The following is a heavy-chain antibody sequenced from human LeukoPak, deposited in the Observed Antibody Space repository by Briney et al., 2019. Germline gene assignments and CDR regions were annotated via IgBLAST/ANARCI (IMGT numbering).Heavy chain of an antibody. CDR2: TYYRSKWYN. CDR1: GDSVSINRVA. J-gene: IGHJ5*02. Sequence: SPTLSLTCAISGDSVSINRVAWNWIRQSPSRGLEWLGRTYYRSKWYNDYAVSVKSRITINPDTSKNPFSLQLNSVTPEDTAVYYCARGRGVATIRFWFDPWGQGTLVTVSS. D-gene: IGHD5-12*01. V-gene: IGHV6-1*01. CDR3: ARGRGVATIRFWFDP.